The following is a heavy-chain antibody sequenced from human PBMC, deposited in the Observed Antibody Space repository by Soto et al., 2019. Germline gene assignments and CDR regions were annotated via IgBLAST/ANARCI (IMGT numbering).Heavy chain of an antibody. J-gene: IGHJ5*02. Sequence: QVQLVQSGAEVKKPGASVKVSCKASGYTFTSSDINWVRQATGQGLEWMGWMNPNTGNTGYAQKFQGGITLTRSTSISTAYLELSSLNSDDSAVYYCARGASPWGQGTLVTVSS. CDR3: ARGASP. CDR2: MNPNTGNT. CDR1: GYTFTSSD. V-gene: IGHV1-8*01.